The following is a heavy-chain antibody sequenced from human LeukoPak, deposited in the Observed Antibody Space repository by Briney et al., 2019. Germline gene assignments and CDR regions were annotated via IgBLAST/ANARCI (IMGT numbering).Heavy chain of an antibody. J-gene: IGHJ4*02. Sequence: PGGSLRLSCAASGFTVSSNYMSWVRQAPGKGLEWVSVIYSGGSTYYADSVKGRFTISRDNSKDTLYLQMNSLRAEDTAVYYCARYSSSWAFDYWGQGTLVTVSS. V-gene: IGHV3-66*01. D-gene: IGHD6-13*01. CDR3: ARYSSSWAFDY. CDR1: GFTVSSNY. CDR2: IYSGGST.